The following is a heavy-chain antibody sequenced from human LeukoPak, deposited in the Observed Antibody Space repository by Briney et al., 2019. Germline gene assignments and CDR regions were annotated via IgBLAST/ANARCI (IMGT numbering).Heavy chain of an antibody. Sequence: GRSLRLSCAASGFTYSHYGMHWVRQAPGKGLEWVAVIWSDGTEKYYGDAVKGRFTISRDNSRSTLYLQMNSLRGEDTAVYYCAKDAQRGFDYSNSLEKWGQGTLVTVSS. CDR2: IWSDGTEK. V-gene: IGHV3-33*06. J-gene: IGHJ4*02. CDR3: AKDAQRGFDYSNSLEK. D-gene: IGHD4-11*01. CDR1: GFTYSHYG.